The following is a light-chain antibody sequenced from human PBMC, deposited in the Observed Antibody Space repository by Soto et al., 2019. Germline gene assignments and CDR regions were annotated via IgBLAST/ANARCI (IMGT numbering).Light chain of an antibody. CDR3: QQGHNLPIT. V-gene: IGKV3-15*01. J-gene: IGKJ2*01. CDR1: QSINSE. Sequence: EIVMTQSPATLSLSPGERAALSCRASQSINSELAWYQQKPGQPPRLLIYGASTRATGVPARFTGSESGSEFTLTISGLKSEDFAVYYCQQGHNLPITFGQVTRLAI. CDR2: GAS.